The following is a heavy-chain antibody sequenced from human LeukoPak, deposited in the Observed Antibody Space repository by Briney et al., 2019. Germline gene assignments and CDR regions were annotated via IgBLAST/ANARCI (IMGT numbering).Heavy chain of an antibody. D-gene: IGHD3-10*01. Sequence: GGSLRLSCAASGFTVSSNYMSWVRQAPGKGLEWVSVIYSGGSTYYADSVKGRFTISRDNSRNTLFLQMNSLRAEDTAVYYCANLLSTNSGSGSPFENWGQGTLVTVSS. CDR1: GFTVSSNY. CDR2: IYSGGST. J-gene: IGHJ4*02. CDR3: ANLLSTNSGSGSPFEN. V-gene: IGHV3-53*01.